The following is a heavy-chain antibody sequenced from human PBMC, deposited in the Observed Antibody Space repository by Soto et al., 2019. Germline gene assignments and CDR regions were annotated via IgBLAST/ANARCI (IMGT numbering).Heavy chain of an antibody. CDR2: ISSDGTEK. J-gene: IGHJ6*02. Sequence: QVQLVESGGGVAQPGRSLRLFCAASGFTLSSYSLHWVRQSPGKGLEWVAAISSDGTEKHYADSVKGRFTISRDTSKNTLSLQFNTLTTEDTAVYYCARMFGFSYGPANRGMDVWGQGTTVTVSS. CDR1: GFTLSSYS. CDR3: ARMFGFSYGPANRGMDV. V-gene: IGHV3-30*04. D-gene: IGHD5-18*01.